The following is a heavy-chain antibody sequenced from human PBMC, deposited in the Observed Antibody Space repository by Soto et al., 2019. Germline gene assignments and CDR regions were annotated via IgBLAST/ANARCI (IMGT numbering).Heavy chain of an antibody. Sequence: GGSLRLSCAASGFTFSSYGMHWVRQAPGKGLEWVAVIWYDGSNKYYADSVKGRFTISRDNSKNTLYLQMNSLRAEDTAVYYCARDTHDCSGGSCYSGWFDPWGQGTLVTVSS. CDR3: ARDTHDCSGGSCYSGWFDP. D-gene: IGHD2-15*01. V-gene: IGHV3-33*01. CDR2: IWYDGSNK. CDR1: GFTFSSYG. J-gene: IGHJ5*02.